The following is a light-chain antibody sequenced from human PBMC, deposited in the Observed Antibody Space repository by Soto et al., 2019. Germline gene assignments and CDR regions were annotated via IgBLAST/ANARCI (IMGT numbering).Light chain of an antibody. CDR3: LQEYRYPLT. J-gene: IGKJ4*01. CDR1: QGIRND. Sequence: AIQLTQSPASLSASVGDRVTITCRASQGIRNDLGWFQQKPGKAPKLLIYAASILQTGVPSRFSGSGSGTYFPLTISSLQVEDFATYYCLQEYRYPLTFGGGTKVEI. CDR2: AAS. V-gene: IGKV1-6*01.